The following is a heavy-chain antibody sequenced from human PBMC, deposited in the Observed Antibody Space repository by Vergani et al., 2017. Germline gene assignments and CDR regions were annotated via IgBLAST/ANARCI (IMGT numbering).Heavy chain of an antibody. V-gene: IGHV1-69*13. CDR1: ADTFSNFA. D-gene: IGHD6-19*01. CDR2: LIPLFGTP. Sequence: QVQLVQSGAEVKKPGSSVKVSCKTPADTFSNFAISWVRQAPGQGLEWMGRLIPLFGTPKYAQKVKGRVTITADESTSTVYMELSSLRSDDTAVYYCARSSSSGWFEGYFDLWGRGTLVTVSA. J-gene: IGHJ2*01. CDR3: ARSSSSGWFEGYFDL.